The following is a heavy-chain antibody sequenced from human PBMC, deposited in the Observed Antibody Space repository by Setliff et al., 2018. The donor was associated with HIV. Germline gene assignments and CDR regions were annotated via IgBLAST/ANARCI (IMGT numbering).Heavy chain of an antibody. CDR1: GYTFTSYD. CDR2: MNPNSGNT. Sequence: ASVKVSCKASGYTFTSYDINWVRQATGQGLEWMAWMNPNSGNTGYTQKFQGRVTITRNTSITTAYMELSSLRSDDTAVYYCARDRTGVTSGEFDPWGQGTLVTVSS. J-gene: IGHJ5*02. D-gene: IGHD2-21*02. CDR3: ARDRTGVTSGEFDP. V-gene: IGHV1-8*03.